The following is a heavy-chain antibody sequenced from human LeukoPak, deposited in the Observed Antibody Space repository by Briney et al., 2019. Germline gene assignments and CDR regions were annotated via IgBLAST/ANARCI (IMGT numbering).Heavy chain of an antibody. CDR1: GFTFTSSA. D-gene: IGHD3-22*01. V-gene: IGHV1-58*02. Sequence: SVKVSCKASGFTFTSSATQWVRQARGQRLEWIGWIVVGSGNTNYAQKFQERVTITRDMSTSTAYTELSSLRSEDTAVYYCAAEDDYYDSSGSDAFDIWGQGTMVTVSS. J-gene: IGHJ3*02. CDR2: IVVGSGNT. CDR3: AAEDDYYDSSGSDAFDI.